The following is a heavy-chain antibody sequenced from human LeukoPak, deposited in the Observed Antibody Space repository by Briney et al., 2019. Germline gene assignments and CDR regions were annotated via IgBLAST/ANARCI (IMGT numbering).Heavy chain of an antibody. CDR2: INPNSGGT. CDR1: GYTFTGYY. V-gene: IGHV1-2*02. Sequence: AASVKVSCKASGYTFTGYYMHWVRQAPGQGLEWMGWINPNSGGTNYVQKFQGRVTMTRDTSISTAYMELSRLRSDDTAVYYCARDRGSSGWYYGFDYWGQGILVTVSS. CDR3: ARDRGSSGWYYGFDY. D-gene: IGHD6-19*01. J-gene: IGHJ4*02.